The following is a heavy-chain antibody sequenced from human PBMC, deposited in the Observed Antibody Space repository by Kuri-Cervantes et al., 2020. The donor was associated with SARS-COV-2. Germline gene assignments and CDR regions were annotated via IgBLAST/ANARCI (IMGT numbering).Heavy chain of an antibody. CDR2: IYHSGST. V-gene: IGHV4-38-2*02. CDR3: ARGVVRGYSFDY. CDR1: GYSISSGYY. J-gene: IGHJ4*02. Sequence: GSLRLSCTVSGYSISSGYYWGWIRQPPGKGLEWIGSIYHSGSTYYNPSLKSRVTISVDTSKNQFSLKLSSVTAADTAVYYCARGVVRGYSFDYWGQGTLVTVSS. D-gene: IGHD3-10*01.